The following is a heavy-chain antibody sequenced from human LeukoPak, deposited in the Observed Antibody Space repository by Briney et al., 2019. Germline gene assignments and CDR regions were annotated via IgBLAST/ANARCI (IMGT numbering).Heavy chain of an antibody. D-gene: IGHD3-22*01. CDR2: INHSGST. Sequence: SETLSLTCAVYGGSFSGYYWSWIRQPPGKGLEWIGEINHSGSTNYNPSLKSRVTISVDTSKNQFSLKLSSVTAADTAVYYCASSGYYSYFDYWDQGTLVTVSS. J-gene: IGHJ4*02. CDR3: ASSGYYSYFDY. CDR1: GGSFSGYY. V-gene: IGHV4-34*01.